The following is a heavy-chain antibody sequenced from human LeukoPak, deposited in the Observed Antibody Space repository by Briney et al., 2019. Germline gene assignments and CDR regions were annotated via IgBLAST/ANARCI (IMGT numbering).Heavy chain of an antibody. V-gene: IGHV3-48*03. J-gene: IGHJ4*02. CDR1: GFTFSSYE. CDR3: ARDHRWGFDY. D-gene: IGHD7-27*01. Sequence: GGSLRLSCAASGFTFSSYEMNWVRQAPGKGLEWVSYISSSGSTIYYADSVKGRFTISRDNSKNTLYLQMNSLRAEDTAVYYCARDHRWGFDYWGRGTLVTVSS. CDR2: ISSSGSTI.